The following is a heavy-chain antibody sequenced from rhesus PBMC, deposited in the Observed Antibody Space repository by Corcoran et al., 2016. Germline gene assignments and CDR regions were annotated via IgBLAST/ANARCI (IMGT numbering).Heavy chain of an antibody. CDR2: IYVSGSST. CDR3: ASTTYSSGWPIFDY. Sequence: QLQLQESGPGLVKPSETLSVTCAVSGGSISSSYWSWIRHAPGKGLEWIGYIYVSGSSTNYNPSLKSRVTLSVDTSKNQLSLKLSSGTAADTAVYYCASTTYSSGWPIFDYWGQGVLVTVSS. V-gene: IGHV4-169*02. J-gene: IGHJ4*01. CDR1: GGSISSSY. D-gene: IGHD6-31*01.